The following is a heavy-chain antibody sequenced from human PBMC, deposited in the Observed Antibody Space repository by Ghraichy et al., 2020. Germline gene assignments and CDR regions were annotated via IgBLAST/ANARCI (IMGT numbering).Heavy chain of an antibody. D-gene: IGHD2-15*01. V-gene: IGHV1-2*02. Sequence: ASVKVSCKTTGYTFTDFFIHWVRQAPGQGFEWLGWINPKKNGANYAQKFQGRVTMTRDTSISTAYLELSSLTSDDTAIYYCARVEQWWRGDRWTFWGQGTLVTVSS. J-gene: IGHJ4*02. CDR3: ARVEQWWRGDRWTF. CDR2: INPKKNGA. CDR1: GYTFTDFF.